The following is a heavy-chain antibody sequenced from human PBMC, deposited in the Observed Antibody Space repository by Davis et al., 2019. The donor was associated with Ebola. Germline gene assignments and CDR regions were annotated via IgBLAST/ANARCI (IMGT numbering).Heavy chain of an antibody. D-gene: IGHD4-17*01. CDR1: GFSFSDYA. V-gene: IGHV3-30*04. J-gene: IGHJ4*02. Sequence: PGGSLRLSCVVSGFSFSDYAMHWVRQAPGKGLEWVAIISYAGTDKYYADSVRGRFTISRDNSKNTLYLQMNSLRAEDTAVYYCARGTTVTTPFDYWGQGTLVTVSS. CDR3: ARGTTVTTPFDY. CDR2: ISYAGTDK.